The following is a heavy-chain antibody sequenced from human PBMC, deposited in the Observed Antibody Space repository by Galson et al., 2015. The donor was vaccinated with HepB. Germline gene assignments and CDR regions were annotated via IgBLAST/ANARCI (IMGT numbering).Heavy chain of an antibody. J-gene: IGHJ4*01. CDR2: ITGDSGAT. Sequence: SLRLSCAASGFIFSSYAMSWVRQAPEKGLEWVITITGDSGATYYADSVKGRFTISRDNSENTVFLQMNSLRAEDTAIYYCVRYVGFNFDHWGQESRSPSPQ. CDR1: GFIFSSYA. V-gene: IGHV3-23*01. CDR3: VRYVGFNFDH. D-gene: IGHD1-26*01.